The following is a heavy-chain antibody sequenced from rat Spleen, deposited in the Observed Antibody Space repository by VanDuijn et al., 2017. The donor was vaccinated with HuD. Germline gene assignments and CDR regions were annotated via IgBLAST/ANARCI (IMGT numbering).Heavy chain of an antibody. J-gene: IGHJ2*01. CDR2: ITNSGGSI. CDR1: GFSFSDDY. CDR3: ARGGFFRF. D-gene: IGHD1-6*01. V-gene: IGHV5S23*01. Sequence: EVQLVESGGGLVRPGGSLKLSCAASGFSFSDDYMAWVRQAPTKGLEWVASITNSGGSISYRDSVKGRFTISRDTAQNTLYLQMNSLRSEDTATYYCARGGFFRFWGQGVMVTVSS.